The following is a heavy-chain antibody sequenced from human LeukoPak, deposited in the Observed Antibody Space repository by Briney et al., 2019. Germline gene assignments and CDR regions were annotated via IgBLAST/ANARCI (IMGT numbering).Heavy chain of an antibody. CDR3: ARADGTNYYYYGMDV. V-gene: IGHV4-59*11. D-gene: IGHD2-2*01. Sequence: PSETLSLTCTVSGGSISSHYWTWIRQSPGKGLEWIGYIHYSGSTNYNPSLKSRVTISLDTSKSQFSLKLSSVTAADTAVYYCARADGTNYYYYGMDVWGQGTTVTVSS. CDR1: GGSISSHY. CDR2: IHYSGST. J-gene: IGHJ6*02.